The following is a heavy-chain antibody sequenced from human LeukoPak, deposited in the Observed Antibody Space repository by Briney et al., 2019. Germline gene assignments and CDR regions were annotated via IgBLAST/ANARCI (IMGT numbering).Heavy chain of an antibody. J-gene: IGHJ4*02. CDR2: ISGSGGST. V-gene: IGHV3-23*01. Sequence: GGSLRLSCSASGFTFSNYGMHWVRQAPGKGLEWVSAISGSGGSTYYADSVKGRFTISRDNSKNTLYLQMNSLRAEDTAVYYCARVIAVAGTFDYWGQGTLVTVSS. CDR1: GFTFSNYG. CDR3: ARVIAVAGTFDY. D-gene: IGHD6-19*01.